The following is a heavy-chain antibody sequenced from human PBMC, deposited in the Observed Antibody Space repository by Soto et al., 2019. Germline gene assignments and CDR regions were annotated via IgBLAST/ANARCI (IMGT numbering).Heavy chain of an antibody. D-gene: IGHD3-22*01. CDR3: GRGGWVIVASDL. J-gene: IGHJ2*01. V-gene: IGHV4-30-4*01. Sequence: LCGGSISSGDYYWSWIRQPPGKGLEWIGYIYYSGSTYYNPSLKSRVTISVDTSKNQFSLKLSSVTAADTAVYYCGRGGWVIVASDLWGRGTLVTVSS. CDR2: IYYSGST. CDR1: GGSISSGDYY.